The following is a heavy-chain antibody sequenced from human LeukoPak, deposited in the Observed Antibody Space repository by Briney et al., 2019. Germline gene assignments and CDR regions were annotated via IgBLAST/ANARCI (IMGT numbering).Heavy chain of an antibody. D-gene: IGHD1-1*01. J-gene: IGHJ6*02. V-gene: IGHV4-59*01. CDR1: GGSISSYY. Sequence: SETLSLTCTVSGGSISSYYWSWIRQPPGKGLEWSGYIYYSGSTNYNPSLKSRVTISVDTSKNQSSLKLSSVTAADTAVYYCAGLPNDHYYYYYYGMDVWGQGTTVTVSS. CDR3: AGLPNDHYYYYYYGMDV. CDR2: IYYSGST.